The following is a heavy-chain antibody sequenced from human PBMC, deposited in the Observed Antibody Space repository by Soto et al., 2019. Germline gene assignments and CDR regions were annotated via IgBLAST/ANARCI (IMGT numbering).Heavy chain of an antibody. CDR1: VFTFSIYS. V-gene: IGHV3-21*01. Sequence: LRLACAASVFTFSIYSMNCVRQAPGKGLEWVSSISSTTNYIYYADSMKGRFTVSRDNAKNSVYLDMNSLSAEDTAVYYCARESEDLTSNFDYWGQGTLVTVSS. J-gene: IGHJ4*02. CDR2: ISSTTNYI. CDR3: ARESEDLTSNFDY.